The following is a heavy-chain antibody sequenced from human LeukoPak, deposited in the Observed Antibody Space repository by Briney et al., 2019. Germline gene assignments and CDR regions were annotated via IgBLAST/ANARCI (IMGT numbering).Heavy chain of an antibody. Sequence: PGGSLRLACAASGFTFSSDAMSWVRQAPGKGLEWVLAICGSVVSTYYADSVNGRFPISRDNSKNTLYLQMHSLRAEDTAVYYCANPSSSGYYYAFDYWGQGTLVTVSS. CDR3: ANPSSSGYYYAFDY. CDR1: GFTFSSDA. D-gene: IGHD3-22*01. J-gene: IGHJ4*02. CDR2: ICGSVVST. V-gene: IGHV3-23*01.